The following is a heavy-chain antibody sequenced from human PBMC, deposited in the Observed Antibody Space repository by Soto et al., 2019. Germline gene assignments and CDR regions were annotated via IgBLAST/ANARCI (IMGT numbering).Heavy chain of an antibody. CDR3: ARGYCSGGSCYDDAFDI. Sequence: QVQLVQSGAEVKKPGASVKVSCKASGYNFTSYDINWVRQATGQGLEWMGWMNPNSGNTGYAQKFQGRVTMTRNTSISTAYMELSSLRSEDLAVYYCARGYCSGGSCYDDAFDIWGQGTMVTVSS. D-gene: IGHD2-15*01. CDR2: MNPNSGNT. V-gene: IGHV1-8*01. J-gene: IGHJ3*02. CDR1: GYNFTSYD.